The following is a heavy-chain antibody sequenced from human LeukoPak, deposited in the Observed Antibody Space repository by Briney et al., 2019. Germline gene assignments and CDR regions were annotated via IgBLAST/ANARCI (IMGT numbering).Heavy chain of an antibody. J-gene: IGHJ4*02. CDR1: GYTFTGYF. CDR3: ARDTTGSLGHY. Sequence: GASVKVSCKASGYTFTGYFMHWVRQTPGQGLEWMGRTNPNSGVTNYAQKLRGRVTMTRDTSINTAYMELSRLRSDGAAVYYWARDTTGSLGHYWGQGTLVTVSS. CDR2: TNPNSGVT. D-gene: IGHD1-26*01. V-gene: IGHV1-2*06.